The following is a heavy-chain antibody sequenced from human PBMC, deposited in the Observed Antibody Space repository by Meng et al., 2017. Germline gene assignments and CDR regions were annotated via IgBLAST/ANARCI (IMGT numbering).Heavy chain of an antibody. D-gene: IGHD3-10*01. V-gene: IGHV2-70*20. CDR1: GFSLSTSGMC. Sequence: SGPTLVKPTQTLTLTCTFSGFSLSTSGMCVSWVRQPPGKALEWLALIDWDDDKYYSTSLKTRLTISKDTSKNQVVLTMTNMDPVDTATYYCARIPYYYGSGSYYRYDYYGMDVWGQGTTVTVSS. CDR3: ARIPYYYGSGSYYRYDYYGMDV. CDR2: IDWDDDK. J-gene: IGHJ6*02.